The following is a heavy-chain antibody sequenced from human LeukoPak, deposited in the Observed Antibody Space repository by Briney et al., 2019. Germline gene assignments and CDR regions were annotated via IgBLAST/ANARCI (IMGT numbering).Heavy chain of an antibody. Sequence: PSETLSLTCTVSGGSISSYYWSWIRQPPGKGLEWIGYIYYSGPTNYNPSLTSRVTISLDTSRNQFSLKLTSVTAADTALYYCAREVGYCSSTSCPCDYWGQGTLVTVSS. V-gene: IGHV4-59*12. CDR1: GGSISSYY. CDR3: AREVGYCSSTSCPCDY. CDR2: IYYSGPT. D-gene: IGHD2-2*01. J-gene: IGHJ4*02.